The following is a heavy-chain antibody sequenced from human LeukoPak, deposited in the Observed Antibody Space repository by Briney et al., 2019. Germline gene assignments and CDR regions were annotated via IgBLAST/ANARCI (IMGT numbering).Heavy chain of an antibody. CDR1: GGSISSSNYY. CDR3: ARLPTVTFFDY. D-gene: IGHD4-17*01. V-gene: IGHV4-39*01. Sequence: SETLSLTCIVSGGSISSSNYYWGWIRQSPGKGLEWIGSIYYSGSTYHNPSLKSRVTISVDTSKNQFSLRLSSVTAADTAVYYCARLPTVTFFDYWGQGTLVTVSS. J-gene: IGHJ4*02. CDR2: IYYSGST.